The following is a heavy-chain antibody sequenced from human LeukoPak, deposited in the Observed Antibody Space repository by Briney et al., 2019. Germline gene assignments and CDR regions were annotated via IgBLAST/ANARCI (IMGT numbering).Heavy chain of an antibody. CDR1: GFTCSSYA. CDR2: VSYDGTNK. CDR3: ASSPSSYFDY. D-gene: IGHD6-19*01. Sequence: GSLRLSCAASGFTCSSYAMHWVRQAPGKGLEWMALVSYDGTNKFYTDSVMGRFTVSRDNSKNMLYLQMSSLRTEDTGVYYCASSPSSYFDYWGQGTLVTVSS. J-gene: IGHJ4*02. V-gene: IGHV3-30-3*01.